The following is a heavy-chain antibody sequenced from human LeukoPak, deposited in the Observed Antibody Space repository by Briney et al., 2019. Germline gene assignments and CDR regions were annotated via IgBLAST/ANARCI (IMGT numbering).Heavy chain of an antibody. CDR2: INPNSGGT. Sequence: ASVKVSCKVSGYTLTELSMHWVRQAPGKGLEWMGRINPNSGGTNYAQKFQGRVTMTRDTSISTAYMELSRLRSDDTAVYYCARWCCTNGVCYADYWGQGTLVTVSS. D-gene: IGHD2-8*01. CDR3: ARWCCTNGVCYADY. V-gene: IGHV1-2*06. J-gene: IGHJ4*02. CDR1: GYTLTELS.